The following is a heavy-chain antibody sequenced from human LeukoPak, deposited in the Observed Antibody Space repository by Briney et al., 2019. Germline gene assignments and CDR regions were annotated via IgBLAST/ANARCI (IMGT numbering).Heavy chain of an antibody. Sequence: PSETLSLTCTVSGGSISSGSYYWSWIRQPAGKGLEWVANIKQDGSEKYYVASVKGRFTISRDNAKNSLYLQMNSLRAEDTAVYYCARTVVVGDAFDIWGQGTMVTVSS. V-gene: IGHV3-7*01. J-gene: IGHJ3*02. CDR3: ARTVVVGDAFDI. CDR2: IKQDGSEK. CDR1: GGSISSGSYY. D-gene: IGHD2-15*01.